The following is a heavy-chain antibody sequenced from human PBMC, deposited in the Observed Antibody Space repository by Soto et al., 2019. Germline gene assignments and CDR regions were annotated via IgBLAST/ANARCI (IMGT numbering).Heavy chain of an antibody. J-gene: IGHJ5*02. CDR2: ISAYNGNT. CDR1: GYTFTSYG. CDR3: ARQHDFWSISLFDP. V-gene: IGHV1-18*01. D-gene: IGHD3-3*01. Sequence: ASVKVSCKASGYTFTSYGISWVRQAPGQGLEWMGWISAYNGNTNYAQKLQGRVTMTTDTSTSTAYMELRSLRSDDTAVYYCARQHDFWSISLFDPWGQGTLVTVSS.